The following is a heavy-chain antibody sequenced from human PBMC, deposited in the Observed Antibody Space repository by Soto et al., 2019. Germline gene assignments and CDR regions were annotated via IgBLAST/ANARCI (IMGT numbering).Heavy chain of an antibody. J-gene: IGHJ4*02. CDR1: GGSISSYY. CDR3: ARGEISSWYFDS. D-gene: IGHD6-13*01. Sequence: LSLTCTVSGGSISSYYWSWIGQPPGKGLEWIGYIYYSGSTNYNPSLKSRVTISVDTSKNQFSLRLNSVTAADTAVYYCARGEISSWYFDSWGRGTLVTVSS. CDR2: IYYSGST. V-gene: IGHV4-59*12.